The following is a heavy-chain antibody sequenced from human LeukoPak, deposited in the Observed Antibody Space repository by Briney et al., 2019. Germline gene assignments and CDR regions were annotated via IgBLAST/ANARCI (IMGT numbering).Heavy chain of an antibody. V-gene: IGHV4-59*08. D-gene: IGHD6-13*01. CDR3: ARVGHIVAAGTYDW. Sequence: SETLSLTCTVSGASISSYYWSWIRQPPGQGLDWIGYISYSGSPNYNPSLKSRVTISPDTSKNQFSLNLSSVTAADTVVYYCARVGHIVAAGTYDWWGQGTLVTVSS. CDR2: ISYSGSP. CDR1: GASISSYY. J-gene: IGHJ4*02.